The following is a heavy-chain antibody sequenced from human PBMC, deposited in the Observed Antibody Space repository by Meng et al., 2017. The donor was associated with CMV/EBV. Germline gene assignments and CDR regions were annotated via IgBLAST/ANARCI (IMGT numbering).Heavy chain of an antibody. V-gene: IGHV3-53*01. J-gene: IGHJ6*02. CDR2: IYSGGST. CDR3: ARGSDRDYYGMDA. Sequence: GESLKISCAASGFTVSSNYMSWVRQAPGKGLEWVSVIYSGGSTYYADSVKGRFTISRDNSKNTLYLQMNSLRAEDTAVYYCARGSDRDYYGMDAWGQGTTVTVSS. CDR1: GFTVSSNY.